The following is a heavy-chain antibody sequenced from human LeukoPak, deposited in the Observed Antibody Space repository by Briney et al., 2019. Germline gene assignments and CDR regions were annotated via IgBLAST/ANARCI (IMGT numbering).Heavy chain of an antibody. CDR2: FYHGGRT. CDR3: ARHPGPDY. Sequence: SETLSLTCAVSGHSISSGSYWGWIRQPPGKGLEWVGSFYHGGRTYYNPSINRQITTSVDTSNNQYSRKWNSMTAADMAGYYCARHPGPDYWGQGTLVTVSS. J-gene: IGHJ4*02. V-gene: IGHV4-38-2*01. CDR1: GHSISSGSY.